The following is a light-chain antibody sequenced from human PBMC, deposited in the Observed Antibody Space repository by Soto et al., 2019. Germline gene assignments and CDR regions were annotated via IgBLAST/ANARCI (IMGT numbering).Light chain of an antibody. CDR3: SSYSSSSTHVV. J-gene: IGLJ2*01. CDR2: DVI. CDR1: SSDVGNYGL. Sequence: QSALTQPASVSGSPGQSITISCTGTSSDVGNYGLVSWYQQHPGKAPKLIIYDVIHRPSGVSHRLSASKSYNTASLTISGLQTEDEADYYCSSYSSSSTHVVFGGGTKVTVL. V-gene: IGLV2-14*02.